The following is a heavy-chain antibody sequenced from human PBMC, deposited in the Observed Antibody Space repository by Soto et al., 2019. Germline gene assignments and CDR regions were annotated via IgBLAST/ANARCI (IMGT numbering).Heavy chain of an antibody. Sequence: GGSLRLSCAASGFTFSSFALSWVRQAPGKGLEWVSAISGGGDGTDYADSVKGRFTISRDNSKKTLHLHMNSLRVEDTAVYYCAGPGYSSQDYWGQGALVTAPQ. CDR1: GFTFSSFA. CDR2: ISGGGDGT. D-gene: IGHD5-18*01. V-gene: IGHV3-23*01. CDR3: AGPGYSSQDY. J-gene: IGHJ4*02.